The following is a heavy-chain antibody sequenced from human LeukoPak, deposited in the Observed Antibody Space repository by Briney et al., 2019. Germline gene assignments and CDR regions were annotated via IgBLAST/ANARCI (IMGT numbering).Heavy chain of an antibody. Sequence: GGSLRLSCAASGFTFSSDWMHWVRQAPGKGLVWVSRINGAGSSTSYADSVKGRFTISRDNAKNTLYLQMNSLRAEDTAVYYCARATPGWLELQRWGQGTLVTLSS. CDR3: ARATPGWLELQR. D-gene: IGHD1-26*01. V-gene: IGHV3-74*01. J-gene: IGHJ4*02. CDR1: GFTFSSDW. CDR2: INGAGSST.